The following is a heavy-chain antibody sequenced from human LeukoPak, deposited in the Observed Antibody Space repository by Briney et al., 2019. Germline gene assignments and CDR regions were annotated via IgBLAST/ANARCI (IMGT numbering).Heavy chain of an antibody. Sequence: PGRSLRLSCTASEFTLSTNAMHWVRQVPGKGLEWVAVMSSDGNKKYYADSVKGRFTISRDNSKSTLYLQMNSLRAEDTAVYYCAKDHFYDSGTYFDYWGQGTLVTVSS. CDR3: AKDHFYDSGTYFDY. CDR2: MSSDGNKK. CDR1: EFTLSTNA. J-gene: IGHJ4*02. D-gene: IGHD3-10*01. V-gene: IGHV3-30*18.